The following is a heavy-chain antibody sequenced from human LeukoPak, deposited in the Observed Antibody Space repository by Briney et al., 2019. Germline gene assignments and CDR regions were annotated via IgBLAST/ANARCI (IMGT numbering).Heavy chain of an antibody. V-gene: IGHV3-43D*03. D-gene: IGHD3-10*01. Sequence: GGSLRLSCAASGFTFDDYAMHWVRQAPGKGLEWVSLISWDGGSTYYADSVKGRFTISRDNSKNSLYLQMNSLRTEDTALYYCAKDMYGSYNYYYYGMDVWGQGTTVTVSS. J-gene: IGHJ6*02. CDR2: ISWDGGST. CDR1: GFTFDDYA. CDR3: AKDMYGSYNYYYYGMDV.